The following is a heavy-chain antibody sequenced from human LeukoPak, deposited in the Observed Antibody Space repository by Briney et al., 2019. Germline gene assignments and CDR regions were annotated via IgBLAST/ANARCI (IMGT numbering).Heavy chain of an antibody. J-gene: IGHJ5*01. CDR3: ARSGNYGVNWFDP. Sequence: GGSLRLSCAASGFTFSSYWMSWVRQAPGKGLEWVANIKQDGSEKYYVDSVKGRFTISRDNAENSLYLQMNSLRAGDTAVYYCARSGNYGVNWFDPWGQGTLVTVSS. CDR2: IKQDGSEK. V-gene: IGHV3-7*01. D-gene: IGHD4-11*01. CDR1: GFTFSSYW.